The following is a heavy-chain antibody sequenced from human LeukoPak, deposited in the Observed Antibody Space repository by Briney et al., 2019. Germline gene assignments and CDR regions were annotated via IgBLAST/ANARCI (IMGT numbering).Heavy chain of an antibody. D-gene: IGHD5-12*01. J-gene: IGHJ4*02. Sequence: ASVKVSCKASGGTFSSYAISWVRQAPGQGLEWMGWISAYNGNTNYAQKLQGRVTMTTDTSTSTAYMELRSLRSDDTAVYYRARVDIVAGARGDDYWGQGTLVTVSS. CDR2: ISAYNGNT. CDR1: GGTFSSYA. V-gene: IGHV1-18*01. CDR3: ARVDIVAGARGDDY.